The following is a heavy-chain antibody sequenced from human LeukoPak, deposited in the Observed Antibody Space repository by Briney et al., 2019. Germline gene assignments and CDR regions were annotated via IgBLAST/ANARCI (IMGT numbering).Heavy chain of an antibody. V-gene: IGHV3-7*01. J-gene: IGHJ3*01. CDR2: IKLDVSET. CDR1: GFTFSSYW. CDR3: ARKVTAFDF. Sequence: GGSLRLSCAASGFTFSSYWMTWVRQAPGKGLEWVANIKLDVSETYYVDSVRGRFTISRDNTKNSLYLQMDSLRAEDTAVYYCARKVTAFDFWGQGTMVTVSS. D-gene: IGHD2-21*02.